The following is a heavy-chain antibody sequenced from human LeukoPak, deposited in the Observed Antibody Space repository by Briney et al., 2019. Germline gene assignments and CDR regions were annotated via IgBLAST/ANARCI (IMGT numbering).Heavy chain of an antibody. CDR2: INAGNGNT. CDR1: GYTFTSYA. D-gene: IGHD3-10*01. Sequence: ASVKVSCKASGYTFTSYAMHWVRQAPGQRLEWMGWINAGNGNTKYSQKFQGRVTITRDTSASTAHMELSSLRSEDTAVYYCARQDGSGSYSDYWGQGTLVTVSS. V-gene: IGHV1-3*01. CDR3: ARQDGSGSYSDY. J-gene: IGHJ4*02.